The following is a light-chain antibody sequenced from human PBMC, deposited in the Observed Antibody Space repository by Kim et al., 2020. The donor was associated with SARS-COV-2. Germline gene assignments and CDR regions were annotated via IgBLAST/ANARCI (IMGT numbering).Light chain of an antibody. Sequence: ASVGDRVTITCRASQSINNWLAWYQHKPGTAPKVLTSKASNLESGVPSRFSGSGSGTDFTLTINSLQADDFATYYCQNYNGYPWTFGQGTKVDIK. CDR3: QNYNGYPWT. V-gene: IGKV1-5*03. CDR2: KAS. CDR1: QSINNW. J-gene: IGKJ1*01.